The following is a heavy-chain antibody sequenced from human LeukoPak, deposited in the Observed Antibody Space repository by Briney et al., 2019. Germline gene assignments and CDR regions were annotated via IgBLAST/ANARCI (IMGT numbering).Heavy chain of an antibody. Sequence: QPGGSLRLSCAASGFTFSSYAMSWVRQAPGKGLDWVSAISGSGGSTYYADSVKGRFTISRDNSKNTLYLQMNSLRAEDTAVYYCAKRVTMVRGVIYGFDYWGQGTLVTVSS. D-gene: IGHD3-10*01. CDR1: GFTFSSYA. CDR3: AKRVTMVRGVIYGFDY. V-gene: IGHV3-23*01. J-gene: IGHJ4*02. CDR2: ISGSGGST.